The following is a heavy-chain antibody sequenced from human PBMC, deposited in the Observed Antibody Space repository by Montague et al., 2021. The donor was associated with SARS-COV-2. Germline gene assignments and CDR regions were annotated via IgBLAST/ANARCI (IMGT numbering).Heavy chain of an antibody. CDR1: GDSVNRNY. CDR3: GRVILSATSNPFDC. Sequence: SETLSLTCSVSGDSVNRNYWSWVRQPPGKGLEWLGYIFYSGSTYNPSLNSRVTMSLDTSKNHFSLNLRSVTAADTAVYFCGRVILSATSNPFDCWGPGTLVTVSS. CDR2: IFYSGST. V-gene: IGHV4-59*02. D-gene: IGHD2-15*01. J-gene: IGHJ4*02.